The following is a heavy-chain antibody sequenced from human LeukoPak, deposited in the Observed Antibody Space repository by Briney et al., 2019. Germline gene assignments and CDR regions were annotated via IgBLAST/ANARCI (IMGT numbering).Heavy chain of an antibody. D-gene: IGHD2-15*01. CDR1: GITFSSYW. CDR3: VIDLGDYNDF. Sequence: GGSLRLSCAVSGITFSSYWMPWVRQDPGRGLLWVSRINTQGTYTNYADSVKGRFTISRDNAKNTLYLQVSSLRADDTAVYYCVIDLGDYNDFWGQGTLVSVSS. V-gene: IGHV3-74*01. CDR2: INTQGTYT. J-gene: IGHJ4*02.